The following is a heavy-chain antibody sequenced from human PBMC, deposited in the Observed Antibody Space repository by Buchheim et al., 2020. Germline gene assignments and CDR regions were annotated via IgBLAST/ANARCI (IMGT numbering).Heavy chain of an antibody. D-gene: IGHD2-2*01. J-gene: IGHJ4*02. Sequence: EVQVVESGGGWVQPGGSLRLSCTASGFTFDICAMSWVRQAPGKGLEWVAAISRSGGTTYSADSVKGRFTISRDNSKNTLYLQMNSLRAEDTAVYYCAKDRAGYCSSTSCEGGYFDYWGQGTL. CDR2: ISRSGGTT. CDR1: GFTFDICA. CDR3: AKDRAGYCSSTSCEGGYFDY. V-gene: IGHV3-23*04.